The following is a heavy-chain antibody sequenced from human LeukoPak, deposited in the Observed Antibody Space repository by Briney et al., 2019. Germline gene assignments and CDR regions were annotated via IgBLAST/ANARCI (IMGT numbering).Heavy chain of an antibody. CDR1: GFSFSTYW. Sequence: PGGSLRLSCAASGFSFSTYWMHWVRQAPGKGLVWVSRINNDGSSTSYADSVKGRFTISRDNAKNTLYLQMNSLRAEDTAVYYCVRETMTAPGNWGQGTLVTVSS. V-gene: IGHV3-74*01. J-gene: IGHJ4*02. CDR3: VRETMTAPGN. D-gene: IGHD2-21*02. CDR2: INNDGSST.